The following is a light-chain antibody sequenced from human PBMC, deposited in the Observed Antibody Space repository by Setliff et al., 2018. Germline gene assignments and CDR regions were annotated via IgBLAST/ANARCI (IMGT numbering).Light chain of an antibody. CDR3: ATWDDSLNGYV. CDR1: SSNIGSHS. J-gene: IGLJ1*01. Sequence: QSVLTQPPSASGTPGQRVTISCSGSSSNIGSHSVSWYQQLPGTAPKLLIYKNSQRSSGVPDRFSGSKSGTSASLAISGLQSEDKADYHCATWDDSLNGYVFASGTKGTVL. V-gene: IGLV1-44*01. CDR2: KNS.